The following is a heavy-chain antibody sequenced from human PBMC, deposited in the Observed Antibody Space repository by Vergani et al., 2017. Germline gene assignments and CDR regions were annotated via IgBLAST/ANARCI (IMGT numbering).Heavy chain of an antibody. Sequence: VQLVESGGGVVQPGRSLRLSCAASGFTFSSYAMHWVRQAPGKGLEYVSAISSNGGSTYYADSVKGRFTISRDNSKNTLYLQMSSLRAEDTAVYYCVKDLSSSSDYWGQGTLVTVSS. J-gene: IGHJ4*02. CDR2: ISSNGGST. CDR3: VKDLSSSSDY. V-gene: IGHV3-64D*06. D-gene: IGHD6-6*01. CDR1: GFTFSSYA.